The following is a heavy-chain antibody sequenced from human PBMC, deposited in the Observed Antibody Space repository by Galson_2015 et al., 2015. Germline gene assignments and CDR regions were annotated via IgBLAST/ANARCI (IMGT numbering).Heavy chain of an antibody. CDR1: GGSISSSSYY. J-gene: IGHJ5*02. CDR3: ARHSIPGHDGDHQGPGWFDP. CDR2: IYYSGST. V-gene: IGHV4-39*01. Sequence: LSLTCTVFGGSISSSSYYWGWIRQPPGKGLEWIGSIYYSGSTYYNPSLKSRVTISVDTSKNQFSLKLSSVTAADTAVYYCARHSIPGHDGDHQGPGWFDPWGQGTLVTVSS. D-gene: IGHD4-17*01.